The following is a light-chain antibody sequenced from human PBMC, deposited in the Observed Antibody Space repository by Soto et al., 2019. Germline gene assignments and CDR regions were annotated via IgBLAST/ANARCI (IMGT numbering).Light chain of an antibody. J-gene: IGLJ1*01. CDR1: RSDVGAYNY. CDR2: EVT. CDR3: SSFTNRFTFV. Sequence: SALTQPASVSGSPGQSIAISCTGTRSDVGAYNYVSWYQQHPGKAPKLMISEVTNRPSGVSDRFSSSKSGNTASLTISGLQAEDEADYYCSSFTNRFTFVFGTGTKVTVL. V-gene: IGLV2-14*01.